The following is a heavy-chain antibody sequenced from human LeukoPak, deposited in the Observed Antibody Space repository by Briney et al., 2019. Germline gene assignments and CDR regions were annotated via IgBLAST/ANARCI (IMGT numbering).Heavy chain of an antibody. Sequence: GGSLRLSCAASGFTFSSYGMHWFRQAPGKGLEWVAVIWYDGSNKYYADSVKGRFTISRDNSKNTLYLQMNSLRAEDTAVYYCAKDGDSSGYPEYFQHWGQGTLVTVSS. CDR2: IWYDGSNK. D-gene: IGHD3-22*01. V-gene: IGHV3-33*06. J-gene: IGHJ1*01. CDR1: GFTFSSYG. CDR3: AKDGDSSGYPEYFQH.